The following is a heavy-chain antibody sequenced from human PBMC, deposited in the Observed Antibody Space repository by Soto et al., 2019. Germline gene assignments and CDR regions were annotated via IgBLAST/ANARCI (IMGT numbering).Heavy chain of an antibody. J-gene: IGHJ6*02. CDR2: IYYSGST. CDR3: ARDPGSSWQRGLYYYGMDV. Sequence: SETLSLTCTVSGGSVSSGSYYWSWIRQPPGKGLEWIGYIYYSGSTNYNPSLKSRVTISVDTSKNQFSLKLSSVTAADTDVYYCARDPGSSWQRGLYYYGMDVWGQGTTVTVSS. CDR1: GGSVSSGSYY. V-gene: IGHV4-61*01. D-gene: IGHD6-13*01.